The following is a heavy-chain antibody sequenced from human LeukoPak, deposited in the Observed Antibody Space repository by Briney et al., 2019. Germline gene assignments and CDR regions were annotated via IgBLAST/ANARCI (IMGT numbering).Heavy chain of an antibody. D-gene: IGHD4-17*01. V-gene: IGHV3-21*01. CDR1: GFTFSSYS. J-gene: IGHJ4*02. CDR2: ISSSSSYI. Sequence: GGSLRLSCAASGFTFSSYSMNWVRQAPGKGLEGVSSISSSSSYIYYADSVKGRFTISRDNAKNSLYLQMNSLRAEDTAVYYCARDSSPTVTTTDDYWGQGTLVTVSS. CDR3: ARDSSPTVTTTDDY.